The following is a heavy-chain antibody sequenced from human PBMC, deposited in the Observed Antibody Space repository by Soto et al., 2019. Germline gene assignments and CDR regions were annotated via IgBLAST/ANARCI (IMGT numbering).Heavy chain of an antibody. CDR3: ARGIQLWLRRIHNGYSG. Sequence: QVQLVQSGAEVKKPESSVKVSCKATGGTFGTYAISWVRQAPGEGLEWMGGIIPMFGTANYAQRFQDRVTITADESTNTVYMELSSLRSEDTAVYFCARGIQLWLRRIHNGYSGWGQGTLVTVSS. CDR2: IIPMFGTA. J-gene: IGHJ4*02. CDR1: GGTFGTYA. V-gene: IGHV1-69*12. D-gene: IGHD5-18*01.